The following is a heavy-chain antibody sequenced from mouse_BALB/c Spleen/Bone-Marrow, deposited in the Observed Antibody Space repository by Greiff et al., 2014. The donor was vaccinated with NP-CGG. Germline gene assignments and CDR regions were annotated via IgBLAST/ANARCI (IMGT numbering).Heavy chain of an antibody. CDR1: GYTFTNYW. CDR3: AREYYDNSFAY. V-gene: IGHV1S41*01. Sequence: DLVKPGASVKLSCKASGYTFTNYWINWIKQRPGQGLEWIGRTAPGSDNTYYNEMFKGKATLTVDTSSSTAYMQLSSQSSEDSAVYFCAREYYDNSFAYWGQGLWSLSLQ. D-gene: IGHD2-1*01. CDR2: TAPGSDNT. J-gene: IGHJ3*01.